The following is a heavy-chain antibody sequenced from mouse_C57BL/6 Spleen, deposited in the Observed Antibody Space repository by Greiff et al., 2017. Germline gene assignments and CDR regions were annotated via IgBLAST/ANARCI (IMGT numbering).Heavy chain of an antibody. J-gene: IGHJ4*01. CDR2: INPGSGGT. V-gene: IGHV1-54*01. Sequence: VQLQQSGAELVRPGTSVKVSCKASGYAFTNYLIEWVKQRPGPGLEWIGVINPGSGGTNYNEKFKGKATLTADKSSSTAYMQLSSLTSEDSAVYFCARSPYGNYFYYAMDYWGQGTSVTVSS. D-gene: IGHD2-1*01. CDR1: GYAFTNYL. CDR3: ARSPYGNYFYYAMDY.